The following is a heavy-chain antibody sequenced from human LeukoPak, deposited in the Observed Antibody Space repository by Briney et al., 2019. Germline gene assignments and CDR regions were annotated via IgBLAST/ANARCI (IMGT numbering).Heavy chain of an antibody. J-gene: IGHJ4*02. CDR2: INHSGST. CDR3: ARGLGSPVYFDY. Sequence: SETLSLTCAVYGGSFSGYYWSWIRQPPGKGLEWIGEINHSGSTNYNPSLKSRVTISVDTSKNQFPLKLSSVTAADTAVYYCARGLGSPVYFDYWGQGTLVTVSS. CDR1: GGSFSGYY. D-gene: IGHD6-13*01. V-gene: IGHV4-34*01.